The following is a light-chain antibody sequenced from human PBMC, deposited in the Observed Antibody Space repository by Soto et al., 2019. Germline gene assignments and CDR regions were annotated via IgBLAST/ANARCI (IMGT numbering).Light chain of an antibody. Sequence: IVMTQSPDTLSVSPGERATLSCRASQSITEKVVLYQQKSGQAPRLLIYGAFTRAAGVPARFSGSGSGTDFTLTISRLEPEDFAVYYCQQYGSSGTFGQGTKVDIK. CDR3: QQYGSSGT. CDR2: GAF. J-gene: IGKJ1*01. V-gene: IGKV3-15*01. CDR1: QSITEK.